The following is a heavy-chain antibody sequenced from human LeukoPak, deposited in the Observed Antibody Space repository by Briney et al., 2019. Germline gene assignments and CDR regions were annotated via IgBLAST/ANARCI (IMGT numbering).Heavy chain of an antibody. J-gene: IGHJ5*02. CDR1: GGSFSGYY. D-gene: IGHD3-10*01. V-gene: IGHV4-34*01. CDR3: ARVRITMVRGVNWFDP. Sequence: SETLSLTCAVYGGSFSGYYWSWIRQPPGKGLEWIGEINHSGSTNYNPSLKSRVTISVDTSKNQFSLKLSSVTAADTAVYYCARVRITMVRGVNWFDPWGQGTLVTVSS. CDR2: INHSGST.